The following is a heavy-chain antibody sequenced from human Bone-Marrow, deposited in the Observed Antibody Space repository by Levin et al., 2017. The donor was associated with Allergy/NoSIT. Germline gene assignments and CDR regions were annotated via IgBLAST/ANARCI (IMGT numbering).Heavy chain of an antibody. CDR1: GFTFGSFG. CDR2: ISYDGRST. V-gene: IGHV3-30*18. J-gene: IGHJ6*02. D-gene: IGHD6-19*01. Sequence: AGGSLRLSCTASGFTFGSFGMHWVRQAPGKGLEWVSIISYDGRSTYYADSLKGRFTISRDNSKNTLYLQMNSLRPEDSAVYYCAKHDYRAVTGPKGLGGMDVWGQGTTVIVS. CDR3: AKHDYRAVTGPKGLGGMDV.